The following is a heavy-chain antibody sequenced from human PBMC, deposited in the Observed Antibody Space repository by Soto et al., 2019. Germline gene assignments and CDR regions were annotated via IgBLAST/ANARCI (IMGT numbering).Heavy chain of an antibody. CDR2: ISYHGRDK. Sequence: QVQLVESGGGVVQPGRSLRLSCAASGFTFSSYGMHWVRQAPGKGLEWVAVISYHGRDKNYADSVRGRFNSSRDNSKNKLYLQMNSLRAEDAAVYYCAKGVGPHIQQLDPDYGGQGTLVTVSS. V-gene: IGHV3-30*18. CDR1: GFTFSSYG. J-gene: IGHJ4*02. D-gene: IGHD6-6*01. CDR3: AKGVGPHIQQLDPDY.